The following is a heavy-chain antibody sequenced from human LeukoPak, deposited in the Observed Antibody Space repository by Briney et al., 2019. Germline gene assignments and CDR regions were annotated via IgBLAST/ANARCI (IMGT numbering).Heavy chain of an antibody. V-gene: IGHV3-9*01. D-gene: IGHD3-10*01. CDR1: GFTFDDYA. CDR3: AKSRGYHGSGREPFDY. J-gene: IGHJ4*02. CDR2: ITWNSGNI. Sequence: GGYLRLSCAASGFTFDDYAMHWVRQAPGKGLEWVSGITWNSGNIAQADSVKGRFTISRDNAKNSLHLQMDSLRPEDTALYYCAKSRGYHGSGREPFDYWGQGTLVTASS.